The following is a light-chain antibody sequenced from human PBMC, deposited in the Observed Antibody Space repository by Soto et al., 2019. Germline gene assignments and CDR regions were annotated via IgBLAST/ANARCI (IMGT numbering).Light chain of an antibody. CDR1: QDISNY. V-gene: IGKV1-33*01. CDR2: DAS. Sequence: DIQMTQSPSSLSASVGDRVTITCQASQDISNYLNWYQQKPGKAPKLLIYDASNLETGVPSRFSGSGSGTDFTFTISSLQPDDSATYYCQHYNSYSTFGQGTKVEIK. CDR3: QHYNSYST. J-gene: IGKJ1*01.